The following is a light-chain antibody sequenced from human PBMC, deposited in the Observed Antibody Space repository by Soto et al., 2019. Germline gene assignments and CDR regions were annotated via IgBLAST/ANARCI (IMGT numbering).Light chain of an antibody. Sequence: SYELTQPPSVSVAPGQTARITCGGANIGRKSVYWYQQKPGQAPVLVVSDNSDRLSEMPERFSGSKSGNTATLTITRVEAGDEADHYCQVWDSTSAHVVFGGGTKLTVL. CDR2: DNS. V-gene: IGLV3-21*02. J-gene: IGLJ3*02. CDR3: QVWDSTSAHVV. CDR1: NIGRKS.